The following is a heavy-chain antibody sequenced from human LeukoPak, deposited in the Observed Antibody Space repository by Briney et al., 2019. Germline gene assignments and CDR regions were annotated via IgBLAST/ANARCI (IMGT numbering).Heavy chain of an antibody. CDR1: GFTFSNYW. J-gene: IGHJ4*02. CDR2: IKQDGREK. Sequence: PGGSLRLSCTASGFTFSNYWMTWVRQAPGKGMEWVANIKQDGREKYYVDSVTGRFTISRDNAKNLLFLQMSSLSPEDTAVYYCARKAGKMFDYWGPGTLVTASS. CDR3: ARKAGKMFDY. D-gene: IGHD6-19*01. V-gene: IGHV3-7*01.